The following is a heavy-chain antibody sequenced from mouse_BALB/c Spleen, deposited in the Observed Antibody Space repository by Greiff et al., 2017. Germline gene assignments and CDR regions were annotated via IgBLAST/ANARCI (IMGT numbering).Heavy chain of an antibody. CDR1: GFTIKNTD. CDR3: ARGGGNNAMDY. D-gene: IGHD1-1*02. J-gene: IGHJ4*01. V-gene: IGHV14-3*02. CDR2: IDPANGNT. Sequence: VQLQQSGAELVKPGASVKLSCTASGFTIKNTDMHWVQQRPEQGLEWVGRIDPANGNTKYDPKFQGKATITADTSTNTAYLQLSSLTSEDTAVYYCARGGGNNAMDYWGQGTSVTVSS.